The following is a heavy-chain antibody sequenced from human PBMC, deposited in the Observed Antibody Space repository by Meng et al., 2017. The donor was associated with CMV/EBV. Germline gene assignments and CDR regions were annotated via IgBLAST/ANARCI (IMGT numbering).Heavy chain of an antibody. J-gene: IGHJ6*02. CDR1: GDSVSSHSAA. CDR2: TYYRSKWYN. CDR3: AREEAAAGRTNYYYYGMDV. V-gene: IGHV6-1*01. D-gene: IGHD6-13*01. Sequence: SQTPSLTCAISGDSVSSHSAAWNWIRQSPSRGLEWLGRTYYRSKWYNDYAVSVKSRITINPDTSKNQFSLQLNSVTPEDTAVYYCAREEAAAGRTNYYYYGMDVWGQGTTVTVSS.